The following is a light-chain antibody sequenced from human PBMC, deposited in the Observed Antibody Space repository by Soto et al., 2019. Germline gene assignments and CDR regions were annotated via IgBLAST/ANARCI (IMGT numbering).Light chain of an antibody. Sequence: QSALTQPPSASGSPGQSVTISCTGTSSDVGGYNYVSWYQQHPGKAPKLMIYEVNKRPSGVPDRFSGSKSGNTASLTVSGLQAEDEADYYCTSRAGNTAVFGGGTKLTVL. CDR1: SSDVGGYNY. V-gene: IGLV2-8*01. J-gene: IGLJ3*02. CDR2: EVN. CDR3: TSRAGNTAV.